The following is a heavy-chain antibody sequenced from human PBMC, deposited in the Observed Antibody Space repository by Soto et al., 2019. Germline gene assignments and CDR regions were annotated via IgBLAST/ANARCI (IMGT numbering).Heavy chain of an antibody. D-gene: IGHD5-12*01. Sequence: EVQLVESGGGLVRPGGSLRLSCAASGFTFSYYWMHWVRQAPGKGLVWVSRIHSDGSSTTYADFVKGRFIISRDNARKTVDLQIPSVRVEDTAVYYFARMDRGAFDLWGQGTVVTVSS. V-gene: IGHV3-74*01. CDR3: ARMDRGAFDL. CDR1: GFTFSYYW. CDR2: IHSDGSST. J-gene: IGHJ3*01.